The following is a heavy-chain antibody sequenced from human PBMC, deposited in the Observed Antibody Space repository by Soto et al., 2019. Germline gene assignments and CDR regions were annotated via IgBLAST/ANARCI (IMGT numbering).Heavy chain of an antibody. CDR1: GFTFSDYA. CDR2: ISFDGSNE. CDR3: ARDLRGGGYNYGPWISNMFYGMDV. Sequence: PGGSLRLSCVASGFTFSDYAMHWVRQAPGKGLEWVAVISFDGSNEYYADSVKGRFSLSRDSSNNTLSLEMNNLREEDAAIYYCARDLRGGGYNYGPWISNMFYGMDVWGQGTTVTVSS. V-gene: IGHV3-30-3*01. J-gene: IGHJ6*02. D-gene: IGHD5-18*01.